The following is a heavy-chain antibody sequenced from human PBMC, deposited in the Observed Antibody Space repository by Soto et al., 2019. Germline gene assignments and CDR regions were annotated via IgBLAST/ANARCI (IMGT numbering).Heavy chain of an antibody. J-gene: IGHJ5*02. V-gene: IGHV1-18*01. CDR3: ARHNSQWPNWFDP. D-gene: IGHD1-1*01. CDR1: GYTFTSYG. Sequence: QVEQVQSGAEVKRPGASAKVSCKASGYTFTSYGFSWMRQAPGQGLEWMGWISAYDGSTNYAQKFQGRVTMTTDTSTITAYMELKSLRSDDTAVYYCARHNSQWPNWFDPWGQGTLVTVSS. CDR2: ISAYDGST.